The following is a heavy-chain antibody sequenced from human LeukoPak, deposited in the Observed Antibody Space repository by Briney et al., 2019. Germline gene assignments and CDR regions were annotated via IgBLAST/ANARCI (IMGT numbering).Heavy chain of an antibody. J-gene: IGHJ4*02. Sequence: GGSLRLSCAASGFTFSNYGMHWVRQAPGKGLEWVAVISYDGSNKYYADSVKGRFTIPRDNSKNKLCLQMNSLRAEDTDVYYCANAAGGATSLFDYWGQGTLVTVSS. CDR1: GFTFSNYG. CDR2: ISYDGSNK. D-gene: IGHD1-26*01. CDR3: ANAAGGATSLFDY. V-gene: IGHV3-30*18.